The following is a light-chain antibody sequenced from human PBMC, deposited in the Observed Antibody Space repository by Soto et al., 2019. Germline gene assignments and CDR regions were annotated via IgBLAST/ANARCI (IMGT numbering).Light chain of an antibody. Sequence: DIVMTQSPDSLAVSLGERATINYKSSQSVLYSSNNKNYLAWYQQKPGQPPKKLIYWASTRESGVPDRFSGSGSGTDFTLTISSLQAEDVAVYYCQQYYSTPLTFGGGTKVEIK. V-gene: IGKV4-1*01. CDR3: QQYYSTPLT. CDR2: WAS. J-gene: IGKJ4*01. CDR1: QSVLYSSNNKNY.